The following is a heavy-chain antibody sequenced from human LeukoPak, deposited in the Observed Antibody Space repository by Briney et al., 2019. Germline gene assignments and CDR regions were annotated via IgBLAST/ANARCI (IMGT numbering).Heavy chain of an antibody. D-gene: IGHD6-13*01. CDR2: INHSGST. CDR3: ARDPYSSSCR. CDR1: GGSFSGYY. Sequence: SETLSLTCAVYGGSFSGYYWSWIRQPPGKGLEWIGEINHSGSTNYNPSLKSRATISVDTSKNQFSLKLSSVTAADTAVYYCARDPYSSSCRWGQGTLVTVSS. V-gene: IGHV4-34*01. J-gene: IGHJ4*02.